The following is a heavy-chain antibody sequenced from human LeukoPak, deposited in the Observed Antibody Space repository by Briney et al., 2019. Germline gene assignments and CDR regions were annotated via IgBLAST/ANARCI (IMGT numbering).Heavy chain of an antibody. D-gene: IGHD2-2*01. Sequence: SETLSLNCTVSGDSISSGGSYWSWTRQHPGEGLEWIGYIYYSGTTNYNPSLKSRVTISVDTSKNQFSLKLSSVTAADTAVYYCARAACSSTSCYAGYYYGMDVWGQGTTVTVSS. J-gene: IGHJ6*02. CDR2: IYYSGTT. CDR3: ARAACSSTSCYAGYYYGMDV. CDR1: GDSISSGGSY. V-gene: IGHV4-31*03.